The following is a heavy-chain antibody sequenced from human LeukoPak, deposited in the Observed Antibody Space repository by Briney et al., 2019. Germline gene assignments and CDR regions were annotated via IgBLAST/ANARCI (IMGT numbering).Heavy chain of an antibody. J-gene: IGHJ4*02. V-gene: IGHV3-30*18. D-gene: IGHD5-12*01. CDR3: AKELIARGYSGYAAFDY. CDR1: GFTFSSYG. CDR2: ISYDGSNK. Sequence: PGGSLRLSCAASGFTFSSYGMHWVRQAPGKGLGWVAVISYDGSNKYYADSVKGRFTISRDNSKNTLYLQMNSLRAEDTAVYYCAKELIARGYSGYAAFDYWGQGTLVTVSS.